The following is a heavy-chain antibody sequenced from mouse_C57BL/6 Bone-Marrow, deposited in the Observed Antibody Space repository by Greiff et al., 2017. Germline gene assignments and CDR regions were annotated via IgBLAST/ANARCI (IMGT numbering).Heavy chain of an antibody. J-gene: IGHJ2*01. CDR1: GYTFTDYN. CDR2: INPKNGGT. CDR3: ARGATMITPFDY. D-gene: IGHD2-4*01. V-gene: IGHV1-22*01. Sequence: EVQLQQSGPELVKPGASVKMSCKASGYTFTDYNMHWVKQSHGKSLEWIGYINPKNGGTSYNQTFKGKATLTVNKSSSTAYMELRSLTSEDSAVYYCARGATMITPFDYWGQGTTLTVSS.